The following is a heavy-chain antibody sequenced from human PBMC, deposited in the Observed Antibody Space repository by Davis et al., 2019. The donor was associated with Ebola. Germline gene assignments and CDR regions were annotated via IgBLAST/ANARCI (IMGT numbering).Heavy chain of an antibody. CDR1: GFAFSDYY. D-gene: IGHD3-9*01. V-gene: IGHV3-11*04. J-gene: IGHJ4*02. Sequence: GESLKISCAASGFAFSDYYMSWIRQAPGKGLEWISYISTSGRTIYYADSVKGRFTVSRDNAKNSLYLQINSLRAEDTAMYFCASSLLRYLHYWGQGTLVTVSS. CDR3: ASSLLRYLHY. CDR2: ISTSGRTI.